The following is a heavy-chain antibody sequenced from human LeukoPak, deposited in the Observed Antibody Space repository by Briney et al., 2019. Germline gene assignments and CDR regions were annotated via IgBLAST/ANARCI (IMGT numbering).Heavy chain of an antibody. D-gene: IGHD2-2*01. V-gene: IGHV3-30*18. CDR2: ISYDGSNK. CDR3: AKGGCSSTSCYVWTSPDY. J-gene: IGHJ4*02. Sequence: GGSLRLSCAASGFTFSSYGMHWVRQAPGKGLERVAVISYDGSNKYYADSVKGRFTISRDNSKNTLYLQMNSLRAEDTAVYYCAKGGCSSTSCYVWTSPDYWGQGTLVTVSS. CDR1: GFTFSSYG.